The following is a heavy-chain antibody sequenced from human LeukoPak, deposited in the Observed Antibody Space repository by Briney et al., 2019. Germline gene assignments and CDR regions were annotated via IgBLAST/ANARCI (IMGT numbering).Heavy chain of an antibody. CDR3: ARDLVEYYYDSSGYYYDY. V-gene: IGHV1-18*01. J-gene: IGHJ4*02. Sequence: ASVKLSCKASGYTFTSYGISWVRQAPGQGLEWMGWISAYNGNTNYAQKLQGRVTMTTDTSTSTAYMELRSLRSDDTAVYYCARDLVEYYYDSSGYYYDYWGQGTLVTVSS. D-gene: IGHD3-22*01. CDR2: ISAYNGNT. CDR1: GYTFTSYG.